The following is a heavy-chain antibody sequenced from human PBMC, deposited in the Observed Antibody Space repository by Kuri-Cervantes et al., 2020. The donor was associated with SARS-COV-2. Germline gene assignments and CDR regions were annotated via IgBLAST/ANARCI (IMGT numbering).Heavy chain of an antibody. CDR2: ISYDGSDK. Sequence: GESLKISCAASGFTFSNYAIHWVRQAPGKGLEWVALISYDGSDKNYADSVKGRFTTSRDNSKNTLYLQMNSLRAEDTAVYYCARDRKAVTYYYYYCMDVWGQGTTVTVSS. J-gene: IGHJ6*02. CDR1: GFTFSNYA. V-gene: IGHV3-30*07. D-gene: IGHD4-17*01. CDR3: ARDRKAVTYYYYYCMDV.